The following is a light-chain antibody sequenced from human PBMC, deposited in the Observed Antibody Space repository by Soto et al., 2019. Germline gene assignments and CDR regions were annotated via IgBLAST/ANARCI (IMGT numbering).Light chain of an antibody. Sequence: EIVLTQSPGTLSLSPGERATLSCRASQSVRSSYLAWYQQKPGQTPRLLIYGASSRATGIPDRFSGSGSGTDFTLTISRLEPEDFAVYYCQQYGSSPLTFGQGTKWIS. CDR2: GAS. J-gene: IGKJ1*01. V-gene: IGKV3-20*01. CDR3: QQYGSSPLT. CDR1: QSVRSSY.